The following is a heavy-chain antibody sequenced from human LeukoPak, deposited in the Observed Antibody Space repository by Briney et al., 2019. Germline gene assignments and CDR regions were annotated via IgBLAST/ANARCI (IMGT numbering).Heavy chain of an antibody. V-gene: IGHV1-69-2*01. CDR2: VDPEDGET. J-gene: IGHJ4*02. CDR3: APDPVEMATSTDY. CDR1: GYTFTDYY. D-gene: IGHD5-24*01. Sequence: ASVKVSCKVSGYTFTDYYMHWVQQAPGKGLEWMGLVDPEDGETIYAEKFQGRVTITADTSTDTAYMELSSLRSEDTAVYYCAPDPVEMATSTDYWGQGTLVTVSS.